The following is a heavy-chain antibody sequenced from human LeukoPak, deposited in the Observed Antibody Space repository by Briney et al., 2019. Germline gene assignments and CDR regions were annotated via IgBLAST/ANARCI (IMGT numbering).Heavy chain of an antibody. J-gene: IGHJ6*02. D-gene: IGHD6-13*01. V-gene: IGHV1-2*02. CDR2: VNPKSGGT. CDR1: GYTITGYY. CDR3: GRVAAAGIYPYYYNAMDV. Sequence: ASVKVSCKASGYTITGYYIHWVRQAPGQGLEWMGWVNPKSGGTNYAQKFQGRVTMTRDTSISTVYMELSSLRSDDTAVYYCGRVAAAGIYPYYYNAMDVWGQGTTVTVSS.